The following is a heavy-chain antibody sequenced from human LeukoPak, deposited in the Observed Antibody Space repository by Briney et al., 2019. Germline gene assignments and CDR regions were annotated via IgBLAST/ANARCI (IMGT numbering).Heavy chain of an antibody. V-gene: IGHV3-53*01. CDR1: GFTVSSNY. Sequence: GGSLRLSCAASGFTVSSNYMSWVRQAPGKGLEWVSIIYSDGSTYYADSVKGRFTISRDNSKNTLYLQMNSLRAEDTAVYYCAKDVRGSHVYYFEFWGQGSLVTVSS. CDR2: IYSDGST. CDR3: AKDVRGSHVYYFEF. D-gene: IGHD3-10*02. J-gene: IGHJ4*02.